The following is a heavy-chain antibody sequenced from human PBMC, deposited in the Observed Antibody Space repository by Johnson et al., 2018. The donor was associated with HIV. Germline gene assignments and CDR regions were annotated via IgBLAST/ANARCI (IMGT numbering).Heavy chain of an antibody. CDR2: ISSSGTTV. J-gene: IGHJ3*02. Sequence: QVQLVESGGGLVQPGGSLRLSCAASGFTVSSNYMSWVRQAPGKGLEWVSYISSSGTTVYSADSVKGRFSISRDNAKHSLYLQMNSLRAEDTAVYYCARDRGYWDAFDIWGQGTMVTVSS. V-gene: IGHV3-11*04. CDR1: GFTVSSNY. CDR3: ARDRGYWDAFDI. D-gene: IGHD3-22*01.